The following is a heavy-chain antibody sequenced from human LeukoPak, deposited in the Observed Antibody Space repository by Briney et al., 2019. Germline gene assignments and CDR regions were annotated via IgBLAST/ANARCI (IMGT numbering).Heavy chain of an antibody. Sequence: GESLKISCKGSGYSFTSCWIVWVRQMLGKGLEWMGIIYPGDSDTRYSPSFQGQVTISVDKSISTAYLQWSSLKASDTAMSYCARLPGGYSSLVTMTFDPWGQGTLVTVSS. CDR2: IYPGDSDT. CDR3: ARLPGGYSSLVTMTFDP. D-gene: IGHD6-19*01. V-gene: IGHV5-51*01. CDR1: GYSFTSCW. J-gene: IGHJ5*02.